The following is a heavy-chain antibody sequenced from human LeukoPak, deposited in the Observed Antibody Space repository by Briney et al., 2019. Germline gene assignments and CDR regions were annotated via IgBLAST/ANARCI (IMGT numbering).Heavy chain of an antibody. CDR1: GGSVSGDGYY. CDR3: ARGSEMYGMDV. Sequence: SETLSLTCTVSGGSVSGDGYYWSWIRQSPGKGLESIGYIFYSGSTNYNPSLKSRVTISVDTSNNQFSLKLSSVTAADTAVYYCARGSEMYGMDVWGQGTTVTVSS. V-gene: IGHV4-61*08. J-gene: IGHJ6*02. CDR2: IFYSGST. D-gene: IGHD5-24*01.